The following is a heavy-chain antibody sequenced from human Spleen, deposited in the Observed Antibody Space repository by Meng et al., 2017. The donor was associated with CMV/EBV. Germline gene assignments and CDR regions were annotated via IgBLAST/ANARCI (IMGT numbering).Heavy chain of an antibody. D-gene: IGHD2-21*01. CDR3: ARSRSGDNCAGE. V-gene: IGHV1-46*01. CDR2: INPSDGST. CDR1: GYSFTNHY. Sequence: CKAPGYSFTNHYMHWVRQAPGQGLEWMGAINPSDGSTTYAQNFKGRVIMTRDTSTSTVYMELSSLRSEDTAVYYCARSRSGDNCAGEWGQGTPVTVSS. J-gene: IGHJ4*02.